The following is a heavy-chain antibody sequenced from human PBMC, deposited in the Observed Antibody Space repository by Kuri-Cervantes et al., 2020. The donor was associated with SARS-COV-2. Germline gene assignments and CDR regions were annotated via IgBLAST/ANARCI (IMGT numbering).Heavy chain of an antibody. CDR2: IYSSGRT. V-gene: IGHV4-59*08. Sequence: SETLSLTCTVSGGSISGYYWIWIRQPPGRGLEWVGYIYSSGRTNYNPSLKSRVTISVDTSKNQFSLKLSSVTAADTAVYYCARHGKRRIVGATDAFDIWGQGTRVTVSS. CDR3: ARHGKRRIVGATDAFDI. J-gene: IGHJ3*02. CDR1: GGSISGYY. D-gene: IGHD1-26*01.